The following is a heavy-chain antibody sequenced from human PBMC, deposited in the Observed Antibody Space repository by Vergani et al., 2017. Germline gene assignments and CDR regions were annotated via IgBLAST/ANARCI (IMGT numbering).Heavy chain of an antibody. Sequence: VQLVESGGGLVKPGGSLRLSCAASGFTFNSYAMTWVRQAPGKGLEWVSGINNNGGSTYYADSVKGRFTISRDNSKNTLYLQMTDLRAEDTATYYCAKVCGSTSCPYGGGAFDVWGHGTMVTVSS. CDR1: GFTFNSYA. CDR3: AKVCGSTSCPYGGGAFDV. D-gene: IGHD2-2*01. J-gene: IGHJ3*01. V-gene: IGHV3-23*04. CDR2: INNNGGST.